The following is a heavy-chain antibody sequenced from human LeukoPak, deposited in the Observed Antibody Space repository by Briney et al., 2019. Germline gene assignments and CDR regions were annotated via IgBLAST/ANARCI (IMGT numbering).Heavy chain of an antibody. CDR2: ISESGGST. CDR3: AKNLAAGIAFDL. J-gene: IGHJ3*01. V-gene: IGHV3-23*01. Sequence: PGGSLRLSCAASGFIFSSYAMSWVRQAPGKGLEWVSGISESGGSTYYADSVKGRFTISRDNSKNTLYLQMNSLRAEDTAVYYCAKNLAAGIAFDLWGQGPMSSSLQ. D-gene: IGHD6-13*01. CDR1: GFIFSSYA.